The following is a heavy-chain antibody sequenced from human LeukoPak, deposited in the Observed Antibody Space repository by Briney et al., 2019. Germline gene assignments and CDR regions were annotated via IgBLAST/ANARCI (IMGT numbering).Heavy chain of an antibody. J-gene: IGHJ4*02. D-gene: IGHD3-9*01. V-gene: IGHV1-2*02. Sequence: ASVKVSCKASGYTFTGYYMHWVRQAPGQGLEWMGWINPNSGGTNYAQKFQGRVTMTRDTSISTAYMELSRLRSDDTAVYYCARVYEGLRYFDAFDYWGQGTLVTVSS. CDR3: ARVYEGLRYFDAFDY. CDR1: GYTFTGYY. CDR2: INPNSGGT.